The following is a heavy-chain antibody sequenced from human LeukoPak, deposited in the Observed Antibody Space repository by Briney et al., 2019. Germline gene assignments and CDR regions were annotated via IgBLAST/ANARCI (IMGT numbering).Heavy chain of an antibody. J-gene: IGHJ4*02. CDR3: AKDGIQLWLGGYYFDY. CDR2: ISYDGSNK. D-gene: IGHD5-18*01. V-gene: IGHV3-30*18. Sequence: PGGSLRLSCAASGFTFSSYGMHWVRQAPGKGLEWVAVISYDGSNKYYADSVKGRFTISRDNSKNTLWLQMNSLGAEDTAVYYCAKDGIQLWLGGYYFDYWGQGTLVTVSS. CDR1: GFTFSSYG.